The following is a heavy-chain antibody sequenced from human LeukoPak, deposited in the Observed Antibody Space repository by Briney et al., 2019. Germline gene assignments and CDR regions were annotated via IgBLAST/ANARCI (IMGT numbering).Heavy chain of an antibody. V-gene: IGHV4-34*01. J-gene: IGHJ4*03. D-gene: IGHD5-24*01. CDR2: IDHRGDT. CDR3: ARGATISETGYFDF. CDR1: VGLFRRYY. Sequence: SETLSLTCAVYVGLFRRYYWSWIRQSPGKGLEWIAEIDHRGDTNYNPSVKSRVTISVDTSKNQFSLKVRSLSAADAAVYYCARGATISETGYFDFWGQGTLVTVSS.